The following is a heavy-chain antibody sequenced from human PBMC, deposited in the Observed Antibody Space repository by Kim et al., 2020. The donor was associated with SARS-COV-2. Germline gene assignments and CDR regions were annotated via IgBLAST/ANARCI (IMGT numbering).Heavy chain of an antibody. D-gene: IGHD6-19*01. V-gene: IGHV4-34*01. CDR2: INHSGST. CDR1: GGSFSGYY. Sequence: SQTLSLTCAVYGGSFSGYYWSWIRQPPGKGLEWIGEINHSGSTNYNPSLKSRFTISVDTSKNQFSLKLSSVPAADTAVYYCARVTRQWLVRAPYYYYMDVWGKGTTVTVSS. J-gene: IGHJ6*03. CDR3: ARVTRQWLVRAPYYYYMDV.